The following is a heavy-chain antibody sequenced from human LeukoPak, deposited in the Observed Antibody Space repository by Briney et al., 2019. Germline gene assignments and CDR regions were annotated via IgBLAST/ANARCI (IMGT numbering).Heavy chain of an antibody. J-gene: IGHJ4*02. D-gene: IGHD1-26*01. CDR1: GGSFSGYY. V-gene: IGHV4-34*01. Sequence: SETLSLTCAVYGGSFSGYYWSWIRQAPGKGLEWIVEINHSGSANYNPSLKSRVTISVDTSKNQFSLKLSSVTAADTAVYYCARVPGRSYSGSYPLDYWGQGTLVTVSS. CDR2: INHSGSA. CDR3: ARVPGRSYSGSYPLDY.